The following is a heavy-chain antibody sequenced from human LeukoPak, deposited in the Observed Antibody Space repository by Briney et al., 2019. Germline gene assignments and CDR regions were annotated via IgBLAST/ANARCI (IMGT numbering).Heavy chain of an antibody. Sequence: PSETLSLTCTVSGVSISSYYWSWIPQPPGKGLEWIGYIYYSGTTNYNPSLKSRVTISVDTSKNQFSLKLSSVTAADAAVYYCARDMWNRDYGMDVWGLGTTVTVSS. J-gene: IGHJ6*02. CDR1: GVSISSYY. D-gene: IGHD1-1*01. CDR3: ARDMWNRDYGMDV. CDR2: IYYSGTT. V-gene: IGHV4-59*01.